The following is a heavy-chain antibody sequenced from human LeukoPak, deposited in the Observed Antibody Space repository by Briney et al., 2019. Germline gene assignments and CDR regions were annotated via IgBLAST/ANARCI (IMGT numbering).Heavy chain of an antibody. J-gene: IGHJ4*02. CDR2: ISAYNGNT. D-gene: IGHD3-10*01. Sequence: ASVKVSGKASGYTCTSYGISWVRQAPGQGLEWMGWISAYNGNTNYAQKLQGRVTMTTDTSTSTAYMELRSLRSDDTAVYYCARTPVPLLWFGEFFELDYWGQGTLVTVSS. V-gene: IGHV1-18*01. CDR3: ARTPVPLLWFGEFFELDY. CDR1: GYTCTSYG.